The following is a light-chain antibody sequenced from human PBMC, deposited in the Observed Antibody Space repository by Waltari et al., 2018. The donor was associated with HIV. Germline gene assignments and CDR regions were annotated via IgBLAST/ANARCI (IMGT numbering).Light chain of an antibody. CDR1: QSVLYSSNNKNY. CDR2: WES. V-gene: IGKV4-1*01. Sequence: DIVMTQSPDSLAVSLGERATINCKSSQSVLYSSNNKNYLAWYHQKPGQPPKLLIYWESTRESGVPDRFSGSGSGTDFTLTISSLQAEDVAVYYCQQYYSTPDTFGQGTKLEI. J-gene: IGKJ2*01. CDR3: QQYYSTPDT.